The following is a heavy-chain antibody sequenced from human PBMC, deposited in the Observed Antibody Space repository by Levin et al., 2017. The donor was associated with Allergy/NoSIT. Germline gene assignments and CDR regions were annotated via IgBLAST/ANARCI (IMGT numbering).Heavy chain of an antibody. CDR1: GGSISSRSYY. CDR3: ARQPANGGWDFGY. Sequence: SETLSLTCTVSGGSISSRSYYWGWIRQPPGKGLEWIGSIFYSGNTYYNPSLNSPVTISVDTSKNQFSLKLTSVTAADTAVYYCARQPANGGWDFGYWGQGTLVTVSS. CDR2: IFYSGNT. J-gene: IGHJ4*02. D-gene: IGHD3-16*01. V-gene: IGHV4-39*01.